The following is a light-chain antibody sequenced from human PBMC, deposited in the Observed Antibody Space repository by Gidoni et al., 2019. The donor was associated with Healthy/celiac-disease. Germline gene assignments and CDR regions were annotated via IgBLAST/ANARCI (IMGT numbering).Light chain of an antibody. Sequence: DIQLTQSPSSLSASVGDRVTITCRASQSISSYLNWYQQKPGKAPKLLIYAASRLQSRVPSRFSGRGSGTDFTLTISSLQPEDFATYYCQQSYSTPPTFGQGTKVEIK. V-gene: IGKV1-39*01. CDR2: AAS. CDR1: QSISSY. J-gene: IGKJ1*01. CDR3: QQSYSTPPT.